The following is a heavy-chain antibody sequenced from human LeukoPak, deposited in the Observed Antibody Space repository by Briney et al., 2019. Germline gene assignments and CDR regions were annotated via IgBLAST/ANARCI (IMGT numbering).Heavy chain of an antibody. V-gene: IGHV3-23*01. CDR3: AKERSSGWPFDY. CDR2: ISGSGDRT. CDR1: GFTFSSYA. D-gene: IGHD6-19*01. J-gene: IGHJ4*02. Sequence: GGSLRPPCAASGFTFSSYAMSWVRQAPGKGLEWVSGISGSGDRTHDADSVKGRFTISRDNSKNTVYLQMNSLRADDTAVYYCAKERSSGWPFDYWGQGTLVTVSS.